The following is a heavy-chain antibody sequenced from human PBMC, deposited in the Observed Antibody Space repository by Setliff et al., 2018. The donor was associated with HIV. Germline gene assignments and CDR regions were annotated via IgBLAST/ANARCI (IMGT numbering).Heavy chain of an antibody. D-gene: IGHD3-9*01. Sequence: ASVKVSCKASGYTFTSYAMNWVRQAPGQGLEWMGMINTNTGNPTYAQGFTGRFVFSLDASVSTAYLQMTSLRAEDTAVFYCAKDLSVLTDYRGKGFDYWGQGTLVTVSS. V-gene: IGHV7-4-1*02. J-gene: IGHJ4*02. CDR3: AKDLSVLTDYRGKGFDY. CDR1: GYTFTSYA. CDR2: INTNTGNP.